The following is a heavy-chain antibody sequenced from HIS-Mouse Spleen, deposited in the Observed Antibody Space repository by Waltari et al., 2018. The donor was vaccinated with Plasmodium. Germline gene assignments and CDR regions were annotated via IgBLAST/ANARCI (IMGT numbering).Heavy chain of an antibody. CDR2: IYYSGST. Sequence: QLQLQESGPGLVKPSETLSLPCPVSGGSIRRSSYYRGWIRQPPGKGLEWIGSIYYSGSTYHNPSLKGRVTISVDTSKNQFSLKLSSVTAADTAVYYCARRGGSYYYFDYWGQGTLVTVSS. J-gene: IGHJ4*02. D-gene: IGHD1-26*01. V-gene: IGHV4-39*01. CDR3: ARRGGSYYYFDY. CDR1: GGSIRRSSYY.